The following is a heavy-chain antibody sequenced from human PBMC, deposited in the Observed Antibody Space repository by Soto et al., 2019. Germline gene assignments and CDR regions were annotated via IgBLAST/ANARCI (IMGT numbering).Heavy chain of an antibody. J-gene: IGHJ4*02. CDR3: ARAPNYCSSTSCYRWRYYFDY. V-gene: IGHV1-3*01. Sequence: ASVKVSCKASGYTFTSYAMHWVRQAPGQRLEWMGWINAGNGNTKYSQKFQGRVTITRDTSASTAYMELSSLRSEDTAVYYCARAPNYCSSTSCYRWRYYFDYWGQGTLVTVSS. CDR1: GYTFTSYA. CDR2: INAGNGNT. D-gene: IGHD2-2*01.